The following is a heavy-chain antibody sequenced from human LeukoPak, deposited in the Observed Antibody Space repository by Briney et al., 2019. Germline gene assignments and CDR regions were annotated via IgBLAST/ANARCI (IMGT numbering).Heavy chain of an antibody. Sequence: ASVKVSCKVSGYTLTELSMHWVRQAPGKGLEWMGGFDPEDGETIYAQKFQGRVTMTEDTSTDTAYMELSSLRSGDTAVYYCATGRLRYFDWSNYYFDYWGQGTLVTVSS. CDR2: FDPEDGET. CDR1: GYTLTELS. V-gene: IGHV1-24*01. J-gene: IGHJ4*02. CDR3: ATGRLRYFDWSNYYFDY. D-gene: IGHD3-9*01.